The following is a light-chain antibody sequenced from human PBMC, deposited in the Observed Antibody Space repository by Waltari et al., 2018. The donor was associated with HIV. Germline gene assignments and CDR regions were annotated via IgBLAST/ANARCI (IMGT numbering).Light chain of an antibody. CDR2: KAS. Sequence: DIQMTHSPSTLSASVGDRVTITCRASQSISSWLAWYQQKPGKAPKLLIYKASSLESGVPSRFSGSGSGTEFTLTISSLQPDDFATYYCQQYNSSPSFGQGTKLEIK. V-gene: IGKV1-5*03. J-gene: IGKJ2*01. CDR1: QSISSW. CDR3: QQYNSSPS.